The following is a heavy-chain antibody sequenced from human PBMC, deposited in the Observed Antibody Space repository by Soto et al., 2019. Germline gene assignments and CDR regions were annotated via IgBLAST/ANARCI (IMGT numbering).Heavy chain of an antibody. J-gene: IGHJ5*02. V-gene: IGHV1-24*01. CDR2: FDPEDGET. D-gene: IGHD6-13*01. CDR1: GYTLTELS. Sequence: GASVKVSCKVSGYTLTELSMHCVRQAPGKGLEWMGGFDPEDGETIYAQKFQGRVTMTEDTSTDTAYMELSSLRSEDTAVYYCATDLYSSSWYAWWFDPWGQGTLVTVSS. CDR3: ATDLYSSSWYAWWFDP.